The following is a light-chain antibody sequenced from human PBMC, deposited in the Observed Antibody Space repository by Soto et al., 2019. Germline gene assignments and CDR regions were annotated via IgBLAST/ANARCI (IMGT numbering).Light chain of an antibody. Sequence: VGDTVTITCRASESIDNWLAWYQQKPGKAPKLLIFAASTLVRGVPSRFSGRGSGTEFTLTISSLQADDYATFYCQQYHTDWTFGQGTKVDIK. V-gene: IGKV1-5*01. CDR2: AAS. CDR3: QQYHTDWT. J-gene: IGKJ1*01. CDR1: ESIDNW.